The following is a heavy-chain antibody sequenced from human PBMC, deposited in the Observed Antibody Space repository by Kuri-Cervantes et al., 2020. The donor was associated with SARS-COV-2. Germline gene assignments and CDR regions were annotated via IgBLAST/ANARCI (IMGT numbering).Heavy chain of an antibody. CDR2: IRYEGSNT. J-gene: IGHJ6*02. V-gene: IGHV3-30*02. CDR1: GFTFSSYG. CDR3: AKDILWFGELFSRGGYYYYYGMDV. Sequence: GESLKISCAASGFTFSSYGMHWVRQAPGKGLEWVACIRYEGSNTYYADSVKGRFTISRDNSKNKLYLQMNSPRAEDTAVYYCAKDILWFGELFSRGGYYYYYGMDVWGQGTTVTVSS. D-gene: IGHD3-10*01.